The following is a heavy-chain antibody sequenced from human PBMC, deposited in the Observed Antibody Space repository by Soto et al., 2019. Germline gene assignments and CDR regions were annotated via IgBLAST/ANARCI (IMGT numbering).Heavy chain of an antibody. CDR1: GFTFSSYS. CDR2: ISSSSSYI. D-gene: IGHD1-1*01. CDR3: ARDEMEGGMDV. J-gene: IGHJ6*02. V-gene: IGHV3-21*01. Sequence: GGSLRLSCAASGFTFSSYSMNWVRQAPGKGLEWVSSISSSSSYIYYADSVKGRFTISRDNAKNSLYLQMNSLRAEDTAVYYCARDEMEGGMDVWGQGTTVTVSS.